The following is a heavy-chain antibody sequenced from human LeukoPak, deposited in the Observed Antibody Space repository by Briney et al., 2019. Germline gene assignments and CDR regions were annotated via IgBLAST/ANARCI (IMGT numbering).Heavy chain of an antibody. CDR3: ASHDRKH. CDR2: ISYDGSNK. Sequence: GGSLRLSCAASGFTFSSYAMHWVRQAPGKGLEWVAVISYDGSNKYYADSVKGRFTISRDNSKNTLYLQMNSLRAEDTVVYYCASHDRKHWGQGTLVTVSS. J-gene: IGHJ1*01. V-gene: IGHV3-30*04. CDR1: GFTFSSYA.